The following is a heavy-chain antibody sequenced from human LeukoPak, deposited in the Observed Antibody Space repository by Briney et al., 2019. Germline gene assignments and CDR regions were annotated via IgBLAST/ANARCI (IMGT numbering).Heavy chain of an antibody. V-gene: IGHV1-18*01. J-gene: IGHJ6*02. CDR2: ISAYNGNT. CDR3: ARDHDSSGYYFFYYYYGMDV. D-gene: IGHD3-22*01. Sequence: GASVKVSCKASGYTFTSYGISWVRQAPGQGLEWMGWISAYNGNTNYAQKLQGRVAMTTDTSTSTAYMELRSLRSDDTAVYYCARDHDSSGYYFFYYYYGMDVWGQGTTVTVSS. CDR1: GYTFTSYG.